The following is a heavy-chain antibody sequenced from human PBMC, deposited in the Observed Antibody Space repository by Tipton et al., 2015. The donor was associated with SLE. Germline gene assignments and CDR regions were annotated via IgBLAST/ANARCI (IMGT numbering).Heavy chain of an antibody. Sequence: TLSLTCAVYGGSFSGYYWSWIRQPPGKGLEWIGEINHSGSTNYNPSLKSRVTISVDTSKNQFSLKLSSVTAADTAVYYCARSGEQGKTFDIWGQGTMVTVSS. V-gene: IGHV4-34*01. J-gene: IGHJ3*02. CDR2: INHSGST. CDR3: ARSGEQGKTFDI. CDR1: GGSFSGYY.